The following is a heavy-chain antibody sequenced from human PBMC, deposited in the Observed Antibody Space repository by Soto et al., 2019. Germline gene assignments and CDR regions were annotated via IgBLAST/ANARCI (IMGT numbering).Heavy chain of an antibody. Sequence: GGSLRLSCTASGFXFSSYSMNWVRQAPGKGLEWVSYITSSSSPIYYADSVKGRFTISRDNAKNSLSLQMNNLRTEDTAFYYCARSSSGWAYFFDYWGQGTLVTVSS. CDR3: ARSSSGWAYFFDY. V-gene: IGHV3-48*01. CDR2: ITSSSSPI. D-gene: IGHD6-19*01. J-gene: IGHJ4*02. CDR1: GFXFSSYS.